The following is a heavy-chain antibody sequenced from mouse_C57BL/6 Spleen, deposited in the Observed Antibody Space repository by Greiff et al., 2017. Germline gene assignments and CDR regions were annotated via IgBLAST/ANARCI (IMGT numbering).Heavy chain of an antibody. D-gene: IGHD2-2*01. V-gene: IGHV1-82*01. CDR3: ARGNGYGSAMDY. CDR2: IYPGDGDT. CDR1: GYAFSSSW. Sequence: VQLQQSGPELVKPGASVKISCKASGYAFSSSWMNWVKQRPGQGLEWIGRIYPGDGDTNYNGKFKGKATLTADKSSSTAYMQLSSLTSEDSAVYFCARGNGYGSAMDYWGQGTTVTVSS. J-gene: IGHJ4*01.